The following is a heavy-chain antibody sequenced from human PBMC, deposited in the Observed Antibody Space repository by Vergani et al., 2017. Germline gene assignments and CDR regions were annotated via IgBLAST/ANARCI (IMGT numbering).Heavy chain of an antibody. J-gene: IGHJ4*02. CDR3: ARRSYMPAPPTYYSFDF. D-gene: IGHD2-2*01. Sequence: QVHLQESGPGLVKPSETLSLSCTVSGGSISTGGYYWTWIRQRPGKALEWIGFVYDSGNTYYNPSLEGRVSISADTSKNQFSLKLNFVTAADTAVYYCARRSYMPAPPTYYSFDFWGRGTLLTVSS. CDR1: GGSISTGGYY. CDR2: VYDSGNT. V-gene: IGHV4-31*03.